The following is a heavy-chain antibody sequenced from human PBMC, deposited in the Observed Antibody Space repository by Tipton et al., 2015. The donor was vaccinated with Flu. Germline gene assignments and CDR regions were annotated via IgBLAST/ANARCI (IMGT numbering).Heavy chain of an antibody. D-gene: IGHD3-9*01. CDR3: ARALYDILNRYYYYYMDV. CDR2: ISSSSSTI. J-gene: IGHJ6*03. Sequence: SLRLSCAASGFTFSSYSMNWVRQAPGKGLEWVSYISSSSSTIYYADSVKGRFTISRDNAKNSLYLQMNSLRAEDTAVYYCARALYDILNRYYYYYMDVWGKGTTVTVSS. V-gene: IGHV3-48*01. CDR1: GFTFSSYS.